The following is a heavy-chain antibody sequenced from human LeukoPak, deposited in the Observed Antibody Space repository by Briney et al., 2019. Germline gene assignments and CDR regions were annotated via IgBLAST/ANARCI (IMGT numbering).Heavy chain of an antibody. V-gene: IGHV3-23*01. CDR2: INGSGGST. J-gene: IGHJ4*02. CDR1: GFTFSSYA. D-gene: IGHD1-26*01. CDR3: AKRRMEPPYYFDY. Sequence: PGGSLRLSCAASGFTFSSYAMSWVRQAPGKGLEWVSAINGSGGSTYYADSVKGRFTISRDNSKNTLYLQMNSLRAEDTAVYYCAKRRMEPPYYFDYWGQGTLVTVSS.